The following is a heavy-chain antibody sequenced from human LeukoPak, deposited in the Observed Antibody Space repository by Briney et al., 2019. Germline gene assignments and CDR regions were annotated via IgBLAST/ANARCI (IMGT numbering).Heavy chain of an antibody. D-gene: IGHD5-18*01. Sequence: GGSLRLSCAASGFTFSSYAMHWVRQAPGKGLEWVAVISYDGSNKYYGDSVKGRFTISRDNAKNTLYLQMNSLRAEDTAMYYCARSAGYSYGSWGQGTLVAVSS. CDR1: GFTFSSYA. V-gene: IGHV3-30-3*01. CDR2: ISYDGSNK. CDR3: ARSAGYSYGS. J-gene: IGHJ5*02.